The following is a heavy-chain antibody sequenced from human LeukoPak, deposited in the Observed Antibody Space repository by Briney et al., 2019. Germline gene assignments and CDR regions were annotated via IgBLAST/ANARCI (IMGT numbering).Heavy chain of an antibody. D-gene: IGHD6-19*01. V-gene: IGHV3-33*01. CDR2: IWYDGSSK. CDR3: AREGRIAVAGTVAYYFDY. Sequence: GRSLRLSCAASGFTFSSYGMHWVRQAPGKGLEWVAVIWYDGSSKYYADSVKGRFTISRDNSKNTLYLQMNSLRAEDTAVYYCAREGRIAVAGTVAYYFDYWGQGTLVTVSS. J-gene: IGHJ4*02. CDR1: GFTFSSYG.